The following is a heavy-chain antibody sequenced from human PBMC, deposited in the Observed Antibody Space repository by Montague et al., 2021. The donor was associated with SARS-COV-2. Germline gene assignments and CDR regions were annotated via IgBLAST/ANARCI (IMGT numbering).Heavy chain of an antibody. CDR1: GRSIISTSSY. CDR3: VRVSWYYYGSGAFDY. J-gene: IGHJ4*02. V-gene: IGHV4-39*07. Sequence: SETLSLTCTVSGRSIISTSSYRGWIRQPPGGGLEWIGSISHRENTFYNPSLKSPVTISVDTSKNQFSLKMISVTAADTGIYYCVRVSWYYYGSGAFDYWGQGTRVTVSA. D-gene: IGHD3-10*01. CDR2: ISHRENT.